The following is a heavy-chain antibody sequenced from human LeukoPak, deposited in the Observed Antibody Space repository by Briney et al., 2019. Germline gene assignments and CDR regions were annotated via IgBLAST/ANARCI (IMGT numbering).Heavy chain of an antibody. CDR2: IYYSGST. J-gene: IGHJ4*02. CDR1: GGSISSSSYY. Sequence: PSETLSLTRTVSGGSISSSSYYWGWIRQPPGKGLEWIGSIYYSGSTYYNPSLKSRATISVDTSKNQFSLKLSSVTAADTAVYYCARAKPPQDIVVVPAARGEGYFDYWGQGTLVTVSS. D-gene: IGHD2-2*01. CDR3: ARAKPPQDIVVVPAARGEGYFDY. V-gene: IGHV4-39*01.